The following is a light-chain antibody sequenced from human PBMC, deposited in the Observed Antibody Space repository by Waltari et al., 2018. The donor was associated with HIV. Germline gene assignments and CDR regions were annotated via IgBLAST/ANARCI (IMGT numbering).Light chain of an antibody. CDR1: SNDVGAYTY. CDR3: CSYAGSYTWV. CDR2: DVS. Sequence: QSALTQPRSVSGSPGQSVTISCTGTSNDVGAYTYVSWYQQHPGNAPKLMIYDVSKRPSGVPDRFSGSKSGNTASLTSSGLQAEDEADYHCCSYAGSYTWVFGGGTKLTVL. J-gene: IGLJ3*02. V-gene: IGLV2-11*01.